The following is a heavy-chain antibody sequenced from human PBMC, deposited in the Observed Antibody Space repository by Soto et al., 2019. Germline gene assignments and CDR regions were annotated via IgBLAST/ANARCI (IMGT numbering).Heavy chain of an antibody. CDR3: ARYSASGLYYYFGMDV. D-gene: IGHD6-13*01. J-gene: IGHJ6*02. Sequence: SETLCLPCAVAGDSIISSNWWPCFRQPPGKGLEWIGDIYHTGITNYNPSLKSRVTILVDKSKNQFSLKLTSVTAADTAVYYCARYSASGLYYYFGMDVRGQGTTVTVSS. V-gene: IGHV4-4*02. CDR2: IYHTGIT. CDR1: GDSIISSNW.